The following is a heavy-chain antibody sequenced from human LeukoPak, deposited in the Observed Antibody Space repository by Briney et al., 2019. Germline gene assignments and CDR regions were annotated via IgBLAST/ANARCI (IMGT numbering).Heavy chain of an antibody. CDR1: GYSFTSYW. CDR2: IYPGDSDT. D-gene: IGHD5-12*01. CDR3: ARRVWGATIRDYYGMDV. V-gene: IGHV5-51*01. J-gene: IGHJ6*04. Sequence: GESLKISCKGSGYSFTSYWIGWVRQMPGKGLEWMGIIYPGDSDTRYSPSFQGQVTISADKSISTAYLQWSSLKASDTAMYYCARRVWGATIRDYYGMDVWGKGTTVTVSS.